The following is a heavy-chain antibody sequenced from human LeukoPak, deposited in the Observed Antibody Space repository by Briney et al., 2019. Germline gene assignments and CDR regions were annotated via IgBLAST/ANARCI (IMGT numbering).Heavy chain of an antibody. V-gene: IGHV3-30*19. CDR1: GFSFSTYG. CDR2: ISYDGSNK. J-gene: IGHJ6*02. D-gene: IGHD6-19*01. Sequence: GGSLRLSCAASGFSFSTYGMHWIRQAPGKGLEWVAVISYDGSNKYYADSVKGRFTISRDNSKNTQYLQMNSLRAEDTAVYYCARDNDSSGWYRYYYYGMDVWGQGTTVTVSS. CDR3: ARDNDSSGWYRYYYYGMDV.